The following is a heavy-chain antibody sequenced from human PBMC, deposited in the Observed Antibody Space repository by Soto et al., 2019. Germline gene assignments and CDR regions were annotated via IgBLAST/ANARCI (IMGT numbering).Heavy chain of an antibody. Sequence: ASVKVSCKASGGTFSSYAIXWVRQAPGQGLEWMGGIIPIFGTANYAQKFQGRVTITADESTSTAYMELSSLRSEDTAXXXCARDNQQXXXXXGMDVWGXGTTV. CDR2: IIPIFGTA. J-gene: IGHJ6*02. D-gene: IGHD6-13*01. CDR3: ARDNQQXXXXXGMDV. V-gene: IGHV1-69*13. CDR1: GGTFSSYA.